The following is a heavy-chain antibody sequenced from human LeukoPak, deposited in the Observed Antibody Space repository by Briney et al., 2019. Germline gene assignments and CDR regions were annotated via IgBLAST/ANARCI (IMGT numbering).Heavy chain of an antibody. CDR3: ARGVHALGY. D-gene: IGHD2-2*01. CDR2: ISYDGSNK. CDR1: GFTFSSYG. Sequence: PGGSLRLSCAASGFTFSSYGMHWVRQAPGKGLEWVAVISYDGSNKYYADSVKGRFTISRDNSKNMLFLQMNSLRPEDTAVYYCARGVHALGYWGQGTRVIVSS. J-gene: IGHJ4*02. V-gene: IGHV3-30*03.